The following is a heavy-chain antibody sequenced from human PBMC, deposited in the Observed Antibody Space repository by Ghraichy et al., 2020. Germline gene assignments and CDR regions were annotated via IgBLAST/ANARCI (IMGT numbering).Heavy chain of an antibody. CDR3: AREEYSWSHTDSPFDF. CDR2: INPSGGST. V-gene: IGHV1-46*03. Sequence: ASVKVSCKASGYTFTTYYMHWVRQAPGQGLEWMGIINPSGGSTSYAQKFQGRVTMTSDTSTSTVYMELSSLRSEDTAVYFCAREEYSWSHTDSPFDFWGQGTLVTVSS. CDR1: GYTFTTYY. D-gene: IGHD6-13*01. J-gene: IGHJ4*02.